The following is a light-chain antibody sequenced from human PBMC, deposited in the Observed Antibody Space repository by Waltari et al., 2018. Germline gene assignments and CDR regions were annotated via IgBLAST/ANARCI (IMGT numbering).Light chain of an antibody. Sequence: QSVLTQPPSVSAAPGQEVTISCSGSPSDIGAHFVSWYQQLPGTAPKLLIYDNDKRPSGISDRFSASKSGTSATLGITGLQTGDEADYYCGTWDVSLNLLFGGGTRVTVL. CDR3: GTWDVSLNLL. CDR1: PSDIGAHF. V-gene: IGLV1-51*01. CDR2: DND. J-gene: IGLJ2*01.